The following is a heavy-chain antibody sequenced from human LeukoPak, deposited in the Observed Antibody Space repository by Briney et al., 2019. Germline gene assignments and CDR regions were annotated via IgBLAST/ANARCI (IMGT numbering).Heavy chain of an antibody. J-gene: IGHJ4*02. Sequence: SETLSLTCAVYGGSFSGYYWSWIRQPPGKGLEWIGEINHSGSTNYNPSLKSRVTISVDTSKNQFSLKLSSVTAADTAVYYCARTVLLWFGGPPGYWGQGTLATVSS. CDR2: INHSGST. V-gene: IGHV4-34*01. CDR3: ARTVLLWFGGPPGY. CDR1: GGSFSGYY. D-gene: IGHD3-10*01.